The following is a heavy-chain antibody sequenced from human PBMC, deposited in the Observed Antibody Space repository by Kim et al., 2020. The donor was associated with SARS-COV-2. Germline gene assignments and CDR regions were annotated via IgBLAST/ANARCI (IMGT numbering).Heavy chain of an antibody. CDR1: GFPFSDHY. D-gene: IGHD4-17*01. V-gene: IGHV3-72*01. Sequence: GGSLRLSCAASGFPFSDHYIDWVRQAPGKGLEWVGRVKNKPNSYTTEYAASVKGRFSISRDDSRNSVYLQMNSLKSEDTAVYYCAREGLLLLDASDVWGQGTMVTVSS. J-gene: IGHJ3*01. CDR2: VKNKPNSYTT. CDR3: AREGLLLLDASDV.